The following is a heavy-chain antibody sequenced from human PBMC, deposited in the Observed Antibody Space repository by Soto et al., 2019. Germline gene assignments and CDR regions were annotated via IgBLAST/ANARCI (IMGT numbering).Heavy chain of an antibody. D-gene: IGHD5-18*01. CDR1: VGSISIGDYY. V-gene: IGHV4-30-4*01. CDR2: IYYSGST. Sequence: SEALSVTCTVYVGSISIGDYYWSWIRQPPGKGLEWIGYIYYSGSTYHNPSLKSRVTISVDTSKNQFSLKLRSVTAADTAMYYCARALIQLWPHYYYGMDVWGQGTTVTVSS. CDR3: ARALIQLWPHYYYGMDV. J-gene: IGHJ6*01.